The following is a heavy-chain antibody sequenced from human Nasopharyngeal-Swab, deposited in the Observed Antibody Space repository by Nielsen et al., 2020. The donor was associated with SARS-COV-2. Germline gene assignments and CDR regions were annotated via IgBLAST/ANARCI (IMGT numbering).Heavy chain of an antibody. CDR2: IYYSGST. J-gene: IGHJ3*02. Sequence: GSLRLSCTVSGGSISSSSYYWGWIRQPPGKGLEWIGSIYYSGSTYYNPSLKSRVTISVDTSKNQFSLKLSSVTAADTAVYYCARLSGSSHDAFDIWGQGTMVTVSS. CDR3: ARLSGSSHDAFDI. CDR1: GGSISSSSYY. D-gene: IGHD6-13*01. V-gene: IGHV4-39*01.